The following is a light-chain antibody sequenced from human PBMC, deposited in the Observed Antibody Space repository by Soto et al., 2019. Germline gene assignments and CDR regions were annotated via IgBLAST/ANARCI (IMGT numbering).Light chain of an antibody. CDR1: QNNNNW. V-gene: IGKV1-5*03. CDR2: KAS. J-gene: IGKJ1*01. Sequence: DIQMTQSPSTLSASVGDRVTITCRASQNNNNWLAWYQQKPGKAPTLLIYKASNLQSGVPSRFSGSGSGTDFTLTISSLQPDDFATYYCQQYSDYSQTFGQGTKVDIK. CDR3: QQYSDYSQT.